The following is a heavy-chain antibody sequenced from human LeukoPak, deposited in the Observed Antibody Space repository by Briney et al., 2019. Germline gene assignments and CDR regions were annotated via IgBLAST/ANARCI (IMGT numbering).Heavy chain of an antibody. V-gene: IGHV3-23*01. Sequence: GGSLRLSCAASGFTFSSYAMGWVRQAPGKGLEWVSAISGRYDSTYYADSVKGRFTISRDNSRSTLYLQMNSLRAEDTAVYYCAKRGLYFFEYWGQGTLVTVSS. D-gene: IGHD3-10*01. J-gene: IGHJ4*02. CDR2: ISGRYDST. CDR1: GFTFSSYA. CDR3: AKRGLYFFEY.